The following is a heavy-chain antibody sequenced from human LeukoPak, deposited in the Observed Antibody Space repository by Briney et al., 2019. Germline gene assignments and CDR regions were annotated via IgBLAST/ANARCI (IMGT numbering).Heavy chain of an antibody. D-gene: IGHD5-12*01. CDR1: GFTFSNAW. CDR3: TTDRGYSGYDREAFDI. Sequence: AGGSLRLSCAASGFTFSNAWMSWVRQAPGKGLEWVGRIKSKTDGGTTDYAAPVKGRFTISRDDSKSTLYLQMNSLKTEDTAVYYCTTDRGYSGYDREAFDIWGQGTMVTVSS. J-gene: IGHJ3*02. V-gene: IGHV3-15*01. CDR2: IKSKTDGGTT.